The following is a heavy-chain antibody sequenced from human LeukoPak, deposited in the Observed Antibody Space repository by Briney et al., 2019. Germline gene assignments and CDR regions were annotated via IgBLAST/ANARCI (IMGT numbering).Heavy chain of an antibody. D-gene: IGHD1-1*01. CDR1: GGSISSSPYY. J-gene: IGHJ5*02. Sequence: SETLSLTCTVSGGSISSSPYYWGWIRQPPGKGLEWIGTIYYSGSTYYNPSLKSRVTISVDTSKNQFSLKLTSVTAADTAVYYCAGPVPSRLGWFDPWGQGTLVTVSS. V-gene: IGHV4-39*01. CDR2: IYYSGST. CDR3: AGPVPSRLGWFDP.